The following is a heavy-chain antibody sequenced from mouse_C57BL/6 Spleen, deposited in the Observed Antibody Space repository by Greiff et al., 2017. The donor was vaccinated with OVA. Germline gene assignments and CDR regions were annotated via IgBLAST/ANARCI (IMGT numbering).Heavy chain of an antibody. CDR3: AREGDGLYWYFDV. CDR1: GYTFTDYY. CDR2: IYPGSGNT. D-gene: IGHD2-3*01. Sequence: QVQLQQSGAELVRPGASVKLSCKASGYTFTDYYINWVKQRPGQGLEWIARIYPGSGNTYYNEKFKGKATLTAEKSSSTAYMQLSSLTSEDSAVYCCAREGDGLYWYFDVWGTGTTVTVSS. V-gene: IGHV1-76*01. J-gene: IGHJ1*03.